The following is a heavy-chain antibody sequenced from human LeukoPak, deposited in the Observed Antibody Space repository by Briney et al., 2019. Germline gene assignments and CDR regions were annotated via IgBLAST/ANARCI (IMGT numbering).Heavy chain of an antibody. Sequence: GGSLRLSCEASGFTFSSYAMSWVRQAPGKGLEWVSAISGSGGSTYYADSVKGRFTISRDNSKNTLYLQMNSLRAEDTAVYYCAKDPQYYYDSSGYYAGAFDIWGQGTMVTVSS. CDR1: GFTFSSYA. CDR2: ISGSGGST. CDR3: AKDPQYYYDSSGYYAGAFDI. J-gene: IGHJ3*02. V-gene: IGHV3-23*01. D-gene: IGHD3-22*01.